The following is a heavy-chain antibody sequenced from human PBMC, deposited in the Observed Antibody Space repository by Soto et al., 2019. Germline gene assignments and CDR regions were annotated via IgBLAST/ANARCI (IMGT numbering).Heavy chain of an antibody. D-gene: IGHD3-3*01. CDR2: ISGSGGST. CDR3: AKMPHYDFWSGPFYYYYYYMDV. CDR1: GFTFSSYA. J-gene: IGHJ6*03. Sequence: GSLRLSCAASGFTFSSYAMSWVRQAPGKGLEWVSAISGSGGSTYYADSVKGRFTISRDNSKNTLYLQMNSLRAEDTAVYYCAKMPHYDFWSGPFYYYYYYMDVWGKGTTVTVSS. V-gene: IGHV3-23*01.